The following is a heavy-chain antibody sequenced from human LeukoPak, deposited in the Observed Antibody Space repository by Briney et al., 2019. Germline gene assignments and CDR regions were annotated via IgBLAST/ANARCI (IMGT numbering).Heavy chain of an antibody. CDR2: ISSNGGST. Sequence: QSGGSLRLSCVASGFTFSSNGMHWVRQAPGKGLEYVSAISSNGGSTYYANSVKGRFTISRDNSKNTLYLQMGSLRAEDMAVYYCARASTVNPIYYYYYMDVWGKGTTVTVSS. J-gene: IGHJ6*03. CDR1: GFTFSSNG. D-gene: IGHD4-17*01. V-gene: IGHV3-64*01. CDR3: ARASTVNPIYYYYYMDV.